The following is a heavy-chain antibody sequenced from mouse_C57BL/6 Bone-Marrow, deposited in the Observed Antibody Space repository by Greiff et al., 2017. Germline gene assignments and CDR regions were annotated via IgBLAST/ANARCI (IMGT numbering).Heavy chain of an antibody. CDR2: IDPANGDT. CDR3: SPRLDYFDY. Sequence: VQLQQSGAELVRPGASVKLSCTASGFNIKDDYMHWVKQRPEQGLEWIGWIDPANGDTEYASKFQGKATITADTSSNTAYLQLSSLTSEDTAVDVCSPRLDYFDYWGQGTTLTVSS. V-gene: IGHV14-4*01. J-gene: IGHJ2*01. D-gene: IGHD2-2*01. CDR1: GFNIKDDY.